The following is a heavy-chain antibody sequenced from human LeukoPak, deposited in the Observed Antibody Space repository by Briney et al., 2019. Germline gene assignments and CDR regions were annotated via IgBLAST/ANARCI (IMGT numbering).Heavy chain of an antibody. V-gene: IGHV4-59*01. CDR2: IYYSGST. D-gene: IGHD3-22*01. CDR3: ARDPKKIPYYYDSSGYYSILFDY. Sequence: SETLSLTCTVSGGSISSYYWSWIRQPPGQGLEWIGYIYYSGSTNYNPSLKSRVTISVDTSKNQFSLKLSPVTAADTDVYYCARDPKKIPYYYDSSGYYSILFDYWGQGTLVTVSS. J-gene: IGHJ4*02. CDR1: GGSISSYY.